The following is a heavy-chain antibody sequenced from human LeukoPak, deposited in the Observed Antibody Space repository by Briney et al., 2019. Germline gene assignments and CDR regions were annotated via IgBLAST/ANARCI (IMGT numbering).Heavy chain of an antibody. CDR1: GFTFDDYA. V-gene: IGHV3-9*01. J-gene: IGHJ4*02. CDR2: ISWNSGSI. Sequence: GGSLRLSCAASGFTFDDYAMYWVRQAPGKGLEWVSGISWNSGSIGYVDSVKGRFTISRDNAKNSLYLHMDSLRAEDTAVYYCARGAYSSGWAYFDHWGQGTLVTVSS. CDR3: ARGAYSSGWAYFDH. D-gene: IGHD6-19*01.